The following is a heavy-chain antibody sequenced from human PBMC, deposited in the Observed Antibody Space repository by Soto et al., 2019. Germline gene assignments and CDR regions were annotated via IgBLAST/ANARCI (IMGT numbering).Heavy chain of an antibody. V-gene: IGHV4-59*01. CDR2: IYYSGST. CDR3: ARAREDIVVVPAAILGAQDTSDYYYYGMDV. J-gene: IGHJ6*02. D-gene: IGHD2-2*02. CDR1: GGSISSYY. Sequence: ASETLSLTCTVSGGSISSYYWSWIRQPPGKGLEWIGYIYYSGSTNYNPSLKSRVTISVDTSKNQFSLKLSSVTAADTAVYYCARAREDIVVVPAAILGAQDTSDYYYYGMDVWGQGTTVTVSS.